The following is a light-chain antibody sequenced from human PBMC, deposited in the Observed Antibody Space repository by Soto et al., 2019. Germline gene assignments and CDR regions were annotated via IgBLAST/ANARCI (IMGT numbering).Light chain of an antibody. J-gene: IGKJ1*01. CDR3: QQYNSYGTWT. CDR1: QGISSW. V-gene: IGKV1-5*01. CDR2: DAS. Sequence: IQLTQSPSSLSASVGDRVTITCRTSQGISSWLAWYQQKPGKAPKLLIYDASSLESGVPSRFSGSGPGTEFTLTISSLQPDDFATYYCQQYNSYGTWTFGQGTKVDIK.